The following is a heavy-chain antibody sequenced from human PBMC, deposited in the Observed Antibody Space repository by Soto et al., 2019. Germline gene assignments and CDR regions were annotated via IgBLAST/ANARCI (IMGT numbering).Heavy chain of an antibody. Sequence: PETLCLTYTGSGGLMRTGSWRVIRQPPGKGLEWIRYIYCSGSTNYNPSLKSRVTISVDTSKNQFSLKLSSVTAADTAVYYCARYRGGSFYFDYWGQGTLVTVS. D-gene: IGHD1-26*01. V-gene: IGHV4-59*01. CDR2: IYCSGST. CDR3: ARYRGGSFYFDY. CDR1: GGLMRTGS. J-gene: IGHJ4*02.